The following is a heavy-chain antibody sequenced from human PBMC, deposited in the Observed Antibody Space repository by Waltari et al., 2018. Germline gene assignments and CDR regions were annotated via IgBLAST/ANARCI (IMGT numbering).Heavy chain of an antibody. D-gene: IGHD1-7*01. Sequence: QVQLRESGPGLVKSSETLSLTCSVSGDSLGTNYWSWIRQSPGKGLEWIGYVQSSGSTDYNPTLRVRVTMSADASKNQFSLTLKSLTAADTATYFCARALWRVGTRGDFFDIWGRGTTVTVS. CDR1: GDSLGTNY. CDR3: ARALWRVGTRGDFFDI. CDR2: VQSSGST. J-gene: IGHJ3*02. V-gene: IGHV4-59*01.